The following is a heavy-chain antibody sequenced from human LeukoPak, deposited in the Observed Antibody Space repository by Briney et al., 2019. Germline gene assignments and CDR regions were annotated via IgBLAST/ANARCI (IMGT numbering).Heavy chain of an antibody. CDR3: ARGVDLLMDV. CDR2: ISTFRHNT. Sequence: ASVKVSCKASGYTFTSKGLSWVRQVPGQGLEWMGWISTFRHNTDYAQNFQGRLTLTTDTFTSTAYMELRSLRSDDTAVYYCARGVDLLMDVWGQGTTVSVSS. D-gene: IGHD3-9*01. CDR1: GYTFTSKG. V-gene: IGHV1-18*01. J-gene: IGHJ6*02.